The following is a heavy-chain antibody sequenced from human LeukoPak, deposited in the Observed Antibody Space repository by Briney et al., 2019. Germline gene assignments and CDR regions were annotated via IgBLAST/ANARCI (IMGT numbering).Heavy chain of an antibody. CDR3: STESTHYYGSGSYPFDY. Sequence: GGSLRLSCAASGFTFSNAWMSWVRQAPGKGLEWVGRIKSKTDGGTTDYAAPVKGRFTISRDDSKNTLYLQINSLETEDTAVYYCSTESTHYYGSGSYPFDYWGQGTLVTVSS. D-gene: IGHD3-10*01. J-gene: IGHJ4*02. CDR1: GFTFSNAW. CDR2: IKSKTDGGTT. V-gene: IGHV3-15*01.